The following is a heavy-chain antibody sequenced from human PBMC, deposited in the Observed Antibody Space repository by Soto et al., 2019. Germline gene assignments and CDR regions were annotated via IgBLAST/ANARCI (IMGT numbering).Heavy chain of an antibody. V-gene: IGHV4-59*01. CDR1: GDSISSYY. CDR3: ARLTGTTVLDTFDI. CDR2: VYHSGST. J-gene: IGHJ3*02. D-gene: IGHD1-7*01. Sequence: KPSETLSLTCTVSGDSISSYYWSWIRQSPGKGLDWIGYVYHSGSTSNNPSLKSRVTISLDPSKNQISLRLSSVTAADTAVYYCARLTGTTVLDTFDIWGQGTMVTVSS.